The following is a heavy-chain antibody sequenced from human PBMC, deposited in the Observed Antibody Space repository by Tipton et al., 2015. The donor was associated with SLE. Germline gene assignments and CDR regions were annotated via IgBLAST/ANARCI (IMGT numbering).Heavy chain of an antibody. D-gene: IGHD4-11*01. V-gene: IGHV4-59*08. CDR1: GGSIISDY. Sequence: TLSLTCTVSGGSIISDYWSWIRQPPGKGLEWIGWIYYSGTTNYNPSLKSRVTMSLDTSKNHFSLRLTSVTAADTAVYYCAKLQSNYFDYWGQGTLVTVSS. CDR3: AKLQSNYFDY. CDR2: IYYSGTT. J-gene: IGHJ4*02.